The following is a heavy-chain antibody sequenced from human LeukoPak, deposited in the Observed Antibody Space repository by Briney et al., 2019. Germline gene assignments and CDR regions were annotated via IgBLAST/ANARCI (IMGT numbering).Heavy chain of an antibody. Sequence: GGSLRLSCAASGFTFSSYDMHWVRQATGKGLEWVSAIGTAGDTYYPGSVKGRFTISRENAKNSLYLQMNSLRAGDTAVYYCARGGAHMVRGVIQYYYYGMDVWGQGTTVTVSS. V-gene: IGHV3-13*01. J-gene: IGHJ6*02. CDR3: ARGGAHMVRGVIQYYYYGMDV. D-gene: IGHD3-10*01. CDR1: GFTFSSYD. CDR2: IGTAGDT.